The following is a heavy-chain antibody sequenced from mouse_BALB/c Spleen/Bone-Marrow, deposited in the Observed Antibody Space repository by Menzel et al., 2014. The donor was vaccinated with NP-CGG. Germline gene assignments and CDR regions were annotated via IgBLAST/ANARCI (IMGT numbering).Heavy chain of an antibody. Sequence: VQVVESGAELARPGASVKMSRTASGYTFPSYTIHWVKQRPGQGLEWIGYINPSSGYANYNQNFKDKATLTADKSSSTAYTQLSSLTSEDSAVFYCARGGLRLPYAMDYWGQGTSVTVSS. CDR1: GYTFPSYT. D-gene: IGHD1-2*01. V-gene: IGHV1-4*01. CDR2: INPSSGYA. CDR3: ARGGLRLPYAMDY. J-gene: IGHJ4*01.